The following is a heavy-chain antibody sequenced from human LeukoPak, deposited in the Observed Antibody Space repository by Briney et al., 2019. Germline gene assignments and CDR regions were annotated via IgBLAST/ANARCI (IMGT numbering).Heavy chain of an antibody. V-gene: IGHV4-34*01. J-gene: IGHJ4*02. CDR3: VRGRYYDYVWGSYRQRYFDY. D-gene: IGHD3-16*02. CDR1: GGSFSGYY. CDR2: INHSGST. Sequence: SETLSLTCAVYGGSFSGYYWSWIRQPPGRGLEWIGEINHSGSTNYNPSLKSRVTISVDTSKNQFSLKLSSVTAADTAVYYCVRGRYYDYVWGSYRQRYFDYWGQGTLVTVSS.